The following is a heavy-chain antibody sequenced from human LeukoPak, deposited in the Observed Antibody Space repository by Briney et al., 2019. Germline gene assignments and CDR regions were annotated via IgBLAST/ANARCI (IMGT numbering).Heavy chain of an antibody. Sequence: SETLSLTCTVSGGSISSGSYYWSWIRQPAGKGLEWIGRIYTSGSTNYNPSLKSRVTISVDTSKNQFSLKLSSVTAADTAVYYCARADLTAYYFDYWGQGTLVTVSS. CDR2: IYTSGST. D-gene: IGHD5-18*01. V-gene: IGHV4-61*02. J-gene: IGHJ4*02. CDR1: GGSISSGSYY. CDR3: ARADLTAYYFDY.